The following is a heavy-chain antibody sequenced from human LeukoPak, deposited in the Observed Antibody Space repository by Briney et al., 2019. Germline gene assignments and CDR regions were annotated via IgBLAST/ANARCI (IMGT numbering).Heavy chain of an antibody. V-gene: IGHV4-34*01. Sequence: SETLSLTCAVYGGSFSGYYWSWIRQPPGKGLEWIGEINHSGSTNYNPSLKSRVTISVDTSKSQFSLKLSSVTAADTAVYYCARGGVLWGYYYYGMDVWGQGTTVTVSS. D-gene: IGHD3-10*01. CDR3: ARGGVLWGYYYYGMDV. CDR2: INHSGST. CDR1: GGSFSGYY. J-gene: IGHJ6*02.